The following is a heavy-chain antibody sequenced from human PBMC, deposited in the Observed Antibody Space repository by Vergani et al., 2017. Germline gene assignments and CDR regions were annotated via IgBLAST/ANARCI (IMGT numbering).Heavy chain of an antibody. Sequence: EVQLLESGGGLVQPGGSLRLSCAASGFTFSSYAMSWVRQAPGKGLEWVSAISGSGGSTYYADSVKGRFTISRDNSNNTLYLQMNSLRAEDTAVYYCAKAPEYQLLYIWFDPWGQGTLVTVSS. CDR3: AKAPEYQLLYIWFDP. CDR2: ISGSGGST. CDR1: GFTFSSYA. D-gene: IGHD2-2*01. J-gene: IGHJ5*02. V-gene: IGHV3-23*01.